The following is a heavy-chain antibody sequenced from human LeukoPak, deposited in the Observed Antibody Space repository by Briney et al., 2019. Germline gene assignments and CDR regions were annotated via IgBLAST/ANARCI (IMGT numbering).Heavy chain of an antibody. CDR2: ISGSGAST. J-gene: IGHJ4*02. CDR1: GFTFSSYA. V-gene: IGHV3-23*01. CDR3: AKEAVDYDILTGYYTTGYFDY. D-gene: IGHD3-9*01. Sequence: GGSLRLSCAASGFTFSSYAMSWVRQAPGKGLEWVSTISGSGASTYYADSVKGRFTISRDNSKNTLYLQMNSLRAEDTAVYYCAKEAVDYDILTGYYTTGYFDYWGQGTLVTVSS.